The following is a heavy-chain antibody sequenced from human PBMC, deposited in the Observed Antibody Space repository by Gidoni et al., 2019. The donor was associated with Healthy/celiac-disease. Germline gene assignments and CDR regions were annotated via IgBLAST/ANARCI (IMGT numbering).Heavy chain of an antibody. V-gene: IGHV4-59*01. CDR2: IYYSGST. CDR1: GDSIISYY. D-gene: IGHD3-22*01. J-gene: IGHJ3*02. Sequence: QVQLQESGPGLVQPSETLSLTCSVPGDSIISYYWSWIRQPPGKALEWIVYIYYSGSTNYNPSLKSRVTISVDTSKNQFSLKLSSVTAADTAVYYCARNPTIVVVKEGVVAFDIWGQGTMVTVSS. CDR3: ARNPTIVVVKEGVVAFDI.